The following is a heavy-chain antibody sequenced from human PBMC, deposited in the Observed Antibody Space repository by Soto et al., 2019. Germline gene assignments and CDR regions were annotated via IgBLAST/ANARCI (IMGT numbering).Heavy chain of an antibody. V-gene: IGHV4-4*02. CDR1: GGSISSSNW. Sequence: KSSETLSLTCAVSGGSISSSNWWSWVRQPPGKGLEWIGEIYHSGSTNYNPSLKSRVTISVDKSKNQFSLKLSSVTAADTAVYYCARGSHSSSSAWFDPWGQGTLVTVSS. CDR2: IYHSGST. J-gene: IGHJ5*02. CDR3: ARGSHSSSSAWFDP. D-gene: IGHD6-6*01.